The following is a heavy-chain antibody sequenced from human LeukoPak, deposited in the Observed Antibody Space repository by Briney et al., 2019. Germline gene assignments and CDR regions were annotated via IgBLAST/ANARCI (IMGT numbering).Heavy chain of an antibody. CDR1: GGSISSYY. V-gene: IGHV4-59*08. CDR3: ASYGSGSYYNPMNYGMDV. J-gene: IGHJ6*02. Sequence: SETLSLTCTVSGGSISSYYWSWIRQPPGKGLEWIGYIYYSGSTNYNPSLKSRVTISADTSKNQFSLKLSSVTAADTAVYYCASYGSGSYYNPMNYGMDVWGQGTTVTVSS. CDR2: IYYSGST. D-gene: IGHD3-10*01.